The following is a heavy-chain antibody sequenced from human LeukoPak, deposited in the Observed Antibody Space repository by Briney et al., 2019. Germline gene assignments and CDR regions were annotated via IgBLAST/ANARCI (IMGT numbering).Heavy chain of an antibody. D-gene: IGHD5-24*01. CDR1: GFTFSSYG. CDR2: ISYDRSNK. CDR3: AREDGDAFDI. V-gene: IGHV3-30*03. J-gene: IGHJ3*02. Sequence: GGSLRLSCAASGFTFSSYGMHWVRQAPGKGLEWVAVISYDRSNKYYADSVKGRFTISRDNAKNSLYLQMNSLRVEDTAVYYCAREDGDAFDIWGQGTVVSVSS.